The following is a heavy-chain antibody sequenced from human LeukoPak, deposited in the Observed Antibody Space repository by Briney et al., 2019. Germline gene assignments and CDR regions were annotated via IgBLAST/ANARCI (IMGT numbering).Heavy chain of an antibody. Sequence: SETLSLTCTVSGGSIGTYSWNWIRQPPGKGLEWIGYIYYSGTTNYNPSLKSRVTISVDTSKNQFSLKLSSVTAADTAVYYCARRYSSSGYFDYWGQGTLVTVSS. J-gene: IGHJ4*02. D-gene: IGHD6-6*01. CDR1: GGSIGTYS. CDR2: IYYSGTT. CDR3: ARRYSSSGYFDY. V-gene: IGHV4-59*01.